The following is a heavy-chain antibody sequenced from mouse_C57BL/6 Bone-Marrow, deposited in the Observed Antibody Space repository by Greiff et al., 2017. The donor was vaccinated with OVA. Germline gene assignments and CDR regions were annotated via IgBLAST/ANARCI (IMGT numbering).Heavy chain of an antibody. CDR1: GYTFTDYY. CDR2: IFPGSGST. Sequence: QVQLQQSGPELVKPGASVKISCKASGYTFTDYYINWVKQRPGQGLEWIGWIFPGSGSTYYNEKFKGKATLTVDKSSSTASMLLISLTSEDSAVYFCARGLCWVAYWGQGTLVTVSA. V-gene: IGHV1-75*01. J-gene: IGHJ3*01. CDR3: ARGLCWVAY.